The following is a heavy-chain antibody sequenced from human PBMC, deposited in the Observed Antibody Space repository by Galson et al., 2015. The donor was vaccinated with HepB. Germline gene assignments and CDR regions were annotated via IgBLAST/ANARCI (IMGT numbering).Heavy chain of an antibody. J-gene: IGHJ3*02. CDR1: GFIVSSNY. Sequence: SLRLSCAASGFIVSSNYMTWVRQAPGRGLEWVAILYSGGTTYYADSVKGRFTISRDNSMNTLFLQMNSLRAEDTAVYYCARGYCSGGSCYSDAFDNWGQGTMVTVSS. CDR3: ARGYCSGGSCYSDAFDN. CDR2: LYSGGTT. D-gene: IGHD2-15*01. V-gene: IGHV3-53*01.